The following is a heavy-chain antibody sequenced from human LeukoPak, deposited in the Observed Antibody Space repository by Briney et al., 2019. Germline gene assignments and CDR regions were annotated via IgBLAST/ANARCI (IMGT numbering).Heavy chain of an antibody. CDR1: GGSISSYY. CDR2: IYTSGST. D-gene: IGHD6-13*01. V-gene: IGHV4-4*07. J-gene: IGHJ5*02. Sequence: SETLSLTCTVSGGSISSYYWSWIRQPAGKGLGWIGRIYTSGSTNYNPSLKSRVTMSVDTSKNQFSLKLSSVTAADTAVYYCARVNIAAAGKTFDPWGQGTLVTVSS. CDR3: ARVNIAAAGKTFDP.